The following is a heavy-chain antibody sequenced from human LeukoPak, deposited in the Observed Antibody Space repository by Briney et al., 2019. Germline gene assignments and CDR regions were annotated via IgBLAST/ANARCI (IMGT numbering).Heavy chain of an antibody. CDR1: GYSISSGYY. J-gene: IGHJ4*02. V-gene: IGHV4-38-2*01. CDR3: ARRVCSSTSCPFDLYYFDY. D-gene: IGHD2-2*01. CDR2: IYHSGST. Sequence: PSETLSLTCAVSGYSISSGYYWGWIRQPPGKGLEWIGSIYHSGSTYYNPSLKSRVTISVDTSKNQFSLKLSSVTAADTAVYYCARRVCSSTSCPFDLYYFDYWGQGTLVTVSS.